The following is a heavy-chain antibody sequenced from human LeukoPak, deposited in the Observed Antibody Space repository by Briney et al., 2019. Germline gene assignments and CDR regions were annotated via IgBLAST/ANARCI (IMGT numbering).Heavy chain of an antibody. V-gene: IGHV3-21*01. CDR1: GFTFSSYS. Sequence: GGSLRLSCAASGFTFSSYSMNWVRQAPGKGLEWVSSISSSSSYIYYADSVKGRFTISRDNAKNSLYLQMNSLRAEDTAVYYCARDPTLFGVVIIGHYYMDVWGKGTTVTVSS. D-gene: IGHD3-3*01. J-gene: IGHJ6*03. CDR3: ARDPTLFGVVIIGHYYMDV. CDR2: ISSSSSYI.